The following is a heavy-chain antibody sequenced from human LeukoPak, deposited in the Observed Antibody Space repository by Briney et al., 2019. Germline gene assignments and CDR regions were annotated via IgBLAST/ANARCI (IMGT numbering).Heavy chain of an antibody. D-gene: IGHD4-17*01. V-gene: IGHV3-74*03. CDR1: GLTLSNYW. Sequence: GGSLRLSCAASGLTLSNYWMHWVRQAPGKGLVWVSRMNYDGSSTTYADSVKGRFTISRDSAKNTLYLQMNSLRAEDTAVYYCARETTVIREWYFDLWAVAPWSLSPQ. CDR2: MNYDGSST. CDR3: ARETTVIREWYFDL. J-gene: IGHJ2*01.